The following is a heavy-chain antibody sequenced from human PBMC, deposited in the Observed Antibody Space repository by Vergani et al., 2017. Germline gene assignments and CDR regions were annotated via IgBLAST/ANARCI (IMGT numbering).Heavy chain of an antibody. CDR3: AKRGSYGDYVDY. CDR2: ISDDGIER. Sequence: VQLLESGGDLVQPGGSLRLSCTASGFIFSTYVMHWVRQAPGKGLEWVALISDDGIERYVDSVKARFSISRDNSKNTLFLQMNSLRVEDTAVYYCAKRGSYGDYVDYWGQGTLVTVSS. CDR1: GFIFSTYV. V-gene: IGHV3-30*18. D-gene: IGHD2-21*02. J-gene: IGHJ4*02.